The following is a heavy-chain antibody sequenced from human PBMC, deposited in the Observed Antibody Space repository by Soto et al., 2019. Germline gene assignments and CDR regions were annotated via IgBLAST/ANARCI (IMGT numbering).Heavy chain of an antibody. D-gene: IGHD6-19*01. CDR2: ISYDGSDK. J-gene: IGHJ4*02. V-gene: IGHV3-30*03. CDR1: GFTFNNSG. Sequence: GGSLRLSCRVSGFTFNNSGMHWVRQAPGKGLEWMAVISYDGSDKYYADPVKGRFTISRDNSKNTLYLQMNSLRAEDTAVYYRASSVAGHGPFDYWGQGTLVTVSS. CDR3: ASSVAGHGPFDY.